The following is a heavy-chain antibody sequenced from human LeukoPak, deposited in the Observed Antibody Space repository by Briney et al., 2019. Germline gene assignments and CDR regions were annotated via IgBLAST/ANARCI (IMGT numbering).Heavy chain of an antibody. V-gene: IGHV1-46*01. CDR1: GYTFTTCY. Sequence: ASVKVSCKASGYTFTTCYMHWVRQAPGQGLEWMGIINPSGGSTSYAQKFQGRVTMTRDTSTSTVYMELSSLRCEDTAVYYCARDGEVASSYGYYYYYMDVWGKGTTVTVSS. J-gene: IGHJ6*03. CDR3: ARDGEVASSYGYYYYYMDV. D-gene: IGHD5-18*01. CDR2: INPSGGST.